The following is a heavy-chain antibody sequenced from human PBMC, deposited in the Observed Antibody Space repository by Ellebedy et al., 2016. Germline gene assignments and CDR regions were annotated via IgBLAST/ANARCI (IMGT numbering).Heavy chain of an antibody. D-gene: IGHD6-13*01. Sequence: SETLSLTCSVSDYSISSGFYWGWIRQPPGRGLEWIGSIFNNGLTYYNPSLKSRITLSVDTSKNQFSLRLSSVTAADTAVYYCARDWGAAAGAYWYFDLWGRGTLVTVSS. CDR2: IFNNGLT. J-gene: IGHJ2*01. CDR1: DYSISSGFY. CDR3: ARDWGAAAGAYWYFDL. V-gene: IGHV4-38-2*02.